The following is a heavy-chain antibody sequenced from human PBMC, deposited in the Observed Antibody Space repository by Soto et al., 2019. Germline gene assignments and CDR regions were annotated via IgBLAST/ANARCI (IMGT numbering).Heavy chain of an antibody. D-gene: IGHD3-10*01. CDR1: GGTFSSYT. CDR2: ITPIVGIS. J-gene: IGHJ4*02. V-gene: IGHV1-69*02. Sequence: QVQLVQSGAEVKKPRSSVKVSCKASGGTFSSYTISWVRQAPGQGLEWMGRITPIVGISNYAQKFQGRFTMTADKSTSTAYMELSSLRPEDTAVYYCATDDSGCFDNSGQGTMVTVSA. CDR3: ATDDSGCFDN.